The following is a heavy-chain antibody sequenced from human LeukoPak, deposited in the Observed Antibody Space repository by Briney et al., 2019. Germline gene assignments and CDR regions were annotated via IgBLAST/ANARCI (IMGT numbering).Heavy chain of an antibody. CDR2: ISSSSSYI. J-gene: IGHJ1*01. V-gene: IGHV3-21*01. Sequence: GGSLRLSCAASGFTFSSYSMNWVRQGPGKGLEWVSSISSSSSYIYYADSVKGRFTISRDNAKNSLYLQMNSLRAEDTAVYYCAREEYCSSTSCYLGGSEYFQHWGQGILVTVSS. CDR3: AREEYCSSTSCYLGGSEYFQH. CDR1: GFTFSSYS. D-gene: IGHD2-2*01.